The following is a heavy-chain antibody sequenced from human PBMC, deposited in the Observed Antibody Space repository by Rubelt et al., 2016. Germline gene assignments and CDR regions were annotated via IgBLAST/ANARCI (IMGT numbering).Heavy chain of an antibody. CDR2: INGGNGIT. CDR1: GYTFTDYA. D-gene: IGHD6-13*01. CDR3: ARDYSRRENNWFDP. V-gene: IGHV1-3*01. Sequence: AEVEKPGASVKLSCKASGYTFTDYAMHWVRQGPGQRLEYMGWINGGNGITKYSQKFQDRVTITRDTSASTAYMELSSLTPEDTAMYYCARDYSRRENNWFDPWGQGTLVTVSS. J-gene: IGHJ5*02.